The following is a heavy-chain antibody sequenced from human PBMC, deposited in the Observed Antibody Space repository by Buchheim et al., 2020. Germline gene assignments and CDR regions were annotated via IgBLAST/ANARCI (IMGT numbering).Heavy chain of an antibody. D-gene: IGHD3-22*01. J-gene: IGHJ3*02. Sequence: QVTLRESGPALVKPTQTLTLTCTFSGFSLSTNGMCVSWIRQPPGKVLEWLAKIHWDGDTHYSTSLPPRLTISKDTSRNQVVLTMTHMDPVDAATYFCARIRAGYHDTKKDAFDIWGQGT. V-gene: IGHV2-70*01. CDR3: ARIRAGYHDTKKDAFDI. CDR1: GFSLSTNGMC. CDR2: IHWDGDT.